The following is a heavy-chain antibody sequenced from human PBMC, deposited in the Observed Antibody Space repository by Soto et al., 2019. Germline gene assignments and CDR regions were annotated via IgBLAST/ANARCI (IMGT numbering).Heavy chain of an antibody. CDR3: ARSRSHYKYLDD. CDR1: GVTFSSYA. CDR2: MSGGGDKT. V-gene: IGHV3-23*01. J-gene: IGHJ4*02. D-gene: IGHD1-26*01. Sequence: GGSLRLSCEASGVTFSSYAMSWVRQGPGKGLEWVSAMSGGGDKTFYTDSVKGRFTISRDNSKNTLYLQMNSLRAEDTAVYYCARSRSHYKYLDDWDQGTLVTVSS.